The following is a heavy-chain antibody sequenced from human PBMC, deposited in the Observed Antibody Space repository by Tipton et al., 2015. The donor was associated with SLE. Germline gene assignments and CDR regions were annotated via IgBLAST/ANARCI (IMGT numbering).Heavy chain of an antibody. CDR3: ARAMAWTGDPLHFDY. V-gene: IGHV4-4*07. D-gene: IGHD3/OR15-3a*01. J-gene: IGHJ4*02. Sequence: TLSLTCTVSGGSLGSYYWTWIRQPAGKGLEWIGRVYFGGSTNYNPSLKSRVAISLDTSKNQFSLKLKSVTAADTAVYFCARAMAWTGDPLHFDYWGQGSLVTVSS. CDR2: VYFGGST. CDR1: GGSLGSYY.